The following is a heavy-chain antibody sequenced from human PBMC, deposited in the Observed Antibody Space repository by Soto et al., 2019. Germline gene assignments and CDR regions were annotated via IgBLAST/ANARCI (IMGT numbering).Heavy chain of an antibody. D-gene: IGHD4-17*01. CDR1: GGSISSYY. CDR3: ARRGRGYGDYEYYFDY. J-gene: IGHJ4*02. CDR2: IYYSGST. V-gene: IGHV4-59*01. Sequence: PSETLSLTCTVSGGSISSYYWSWIRQPPGKGLEWIGYIYYSGSTNYNPSLKSRVTISVDTSKNQFSLKLSSVTAADTAVYYCARRGRGYGDYEYYFDYWGQGTLVTVS.